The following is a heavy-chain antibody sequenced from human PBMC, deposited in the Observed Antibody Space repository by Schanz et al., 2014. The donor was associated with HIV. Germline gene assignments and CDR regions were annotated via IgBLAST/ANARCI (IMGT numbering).Heavy chain of an antibody. CDR3: AREKVGILADYTPNGMDV. CDR1: GYSFTGFF. J-gene: IGHJ6*02. CDR2: INPNSGGT. Sequence: QVQLVQSGVEVKKPGASVKVSCKASGYSFTGFFLHWVRQAPGQGLEWMGWINPNSGGTNYAPKFQGRVTMTRDTSVSTAYMELSRLTSDDTAMYYCAREKVGILADYTPNGMDVWGQGTTVTVSS. V-gene: IGHV1-2*02. D-gene: IGHD3-9*01.